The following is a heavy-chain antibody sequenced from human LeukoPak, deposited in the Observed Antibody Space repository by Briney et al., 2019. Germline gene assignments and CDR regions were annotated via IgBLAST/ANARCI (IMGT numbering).Heavy chain of an antibody. D-gene: IGHD6-6*01. CDR1: GYTFTGYY. CDR3: ARDPEFGSSRRYFDY. J-gene: IGHJ4*02. V-gene: IGHV1-2*02. Sequence: ASVKVSCKASGYTFTGYYMHWVRPAPGQGLEWMGWINPNSGGTNYAQKFQGRVTMTRDTSISTAYMELSRLRSDDTAVYYCARDPEFGSSRRYFDYWGQGTLVTVSS. CDR2: INPNSGGT.